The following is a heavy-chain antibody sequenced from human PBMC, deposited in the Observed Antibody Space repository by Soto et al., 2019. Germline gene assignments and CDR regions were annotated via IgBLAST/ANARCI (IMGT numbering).Heavy chain of an antibody. CDR1: GYTFTSYG. CDR3: ARADSRVAGPYYYYYGMDV. D-gene: IGHD6-19*01. J-gene: IGHJ6*02. CDR2: ISAYNGNT. Sequence: ASVKVSCKASGYTFTSYGISWVQQAPGQGLEWMGWISAYNGNTNYAQKLQGRVTMTTDTSTSTAYMELRSLRSDDTAVYYCARADSRVAGPYYYYYGMDVWGQGTTVTVSS. V-gene: IGHV1-18*01.